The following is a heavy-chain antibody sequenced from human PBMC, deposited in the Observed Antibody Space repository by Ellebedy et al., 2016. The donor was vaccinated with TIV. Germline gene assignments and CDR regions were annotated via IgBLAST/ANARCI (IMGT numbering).Heavy chain of an antibody. CDR3: AKASNYFKCDY. CDR1: GFTFSNYW. J-gene: IGHJ4*02. V-gene: IGHV3-7*03. D-gene: IGHD2/OR15-2a*01. Sequence: PGGSLRLSCAASGFTFSNYWMNWVRQAPGKGLEWVANIKQDGSEKYYVDSVKSRFTISRDNAKNSLHLQMNSLRTEDTALYYCAKASNYFKCDYWGQGTLVTVSS. CDR2: IKQDGSEK.